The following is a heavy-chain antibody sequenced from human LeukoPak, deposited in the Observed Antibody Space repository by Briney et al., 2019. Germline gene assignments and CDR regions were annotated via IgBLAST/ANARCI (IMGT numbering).Heavy chain of an antibody. V-gene: IGHV5-51*01. Sequence: GESLKISWKGSGYSFTSYWIGWVRRMPGKGLEGMGIIYPGDSDTRYSPSFQGQVTISADKSISTAYLEWSSLKASDTAMYYCARYCSGGSCSSTGAFDIWGQGTMVTVSS. CDR2: IYPGDSDT. J-gene: IGHJ3*02. CDR3: ARYCSGGSCSSTGAFDI. D-gene: IGHD2-15*01. CDR1: GYSFTSYW.